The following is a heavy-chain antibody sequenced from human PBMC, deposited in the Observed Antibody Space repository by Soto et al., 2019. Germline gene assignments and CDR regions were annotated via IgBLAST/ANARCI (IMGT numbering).Heavy chain of an antibody. V-gene: IGHV3-23*01. J-gene: IGHJ4*02. CDR3: ANAVTYGFWSGYLEY. CDR1: GFSFINYA. Sequence: GGSLRLSCAASGFSFINYAMSWVRQAPGKGLKWVSAISGSGGRTYYADSVKGRFTISRENSKNTLYLQMNSLRAEDTAVYYCANAVTYGFWSGYLEYWGQGTLVTVSS. D-gene: IGHD3-3*01. CDR2: ISGSGGRT.